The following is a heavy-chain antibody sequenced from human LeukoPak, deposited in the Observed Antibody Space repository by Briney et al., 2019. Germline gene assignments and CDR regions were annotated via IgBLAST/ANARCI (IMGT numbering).Heavy chain of an antibody. Sequence: SETLSLTGTVSCGSISSSSYYCGWIRQPPGKGREWIGSIYYSGSTYYNPSLKSRVTISVDTSKNQFSLKLSSVTAADTAVYYCAREPRPAYYYDSSGYYSTFDYWGQGTLVTVCS. V-gene: IGHV4-39*07. CDR3: AREPRPAYYYDSSGYYSTFDY. J-gene: IGHJ4*02. D-gene: IGHD3-22*01. CDR1: CGSISSSSYY. CDR2: IYYSGST.